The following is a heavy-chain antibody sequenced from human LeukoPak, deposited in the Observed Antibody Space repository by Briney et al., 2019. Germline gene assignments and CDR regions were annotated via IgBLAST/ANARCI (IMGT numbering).Heavy chain of an antibody. J-gene: IGHJ4*02. CDR2: IHTSGNT. D-gene: IGHD6-13*01. Sequence: SETLSLTCTVSGGSISSGSYCWSWIRQPAGKGLEWIGHIHTSGNTNYNSSHKSRVTISVDTSKNQFSLKLSSVTAADTAVYYCASAGIAAAGLDYWGQGTLVTVSS. V-gene: IGHV4-61*09. CDR1: GGSISSGSYC. CDR3: ASAGIAAAGLDY.